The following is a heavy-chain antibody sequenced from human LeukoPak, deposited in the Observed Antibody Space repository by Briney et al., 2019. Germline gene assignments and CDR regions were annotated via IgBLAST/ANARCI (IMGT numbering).Heavy chain of an antibody. V-gene: IGHV4-59*12. CDR1: GGSISSYY. J-gene: IGHJ3*02. CDR2: IYYSGST. Sequence: SETLSLTCTVSGGSISSYYWSWIRQPPGKGLEWIGYIYYSGSTNYNPSLKSRVTISVDTSKNQFSLKLSSVTAADTAVYYCASPGEAEAFDIWGQGTMVTVSS. CDR3: ASPGEAEAFDI.